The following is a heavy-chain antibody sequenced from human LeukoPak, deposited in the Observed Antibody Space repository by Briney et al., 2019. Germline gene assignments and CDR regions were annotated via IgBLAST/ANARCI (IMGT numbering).Heavy chain of an antibody. V-gene: IGHV1-24*01. CDR2: CHPGESET. J-gene: IGHJ4*02. CDR1: VDTLTSLS. Sequence: GASVTVSLMFSVDTLTSLSIHWVRQPPAKGLEWVGVCHPGESETIYAPKFQRRVTMTDNTTTDTAFMELSSLRADDTADYYCTTRKIFCSTSSCADDYWGQGTLVTVSS. CDR3: TTRKIFCSTSSCADDY. D-gene: IGHD2-2*01.